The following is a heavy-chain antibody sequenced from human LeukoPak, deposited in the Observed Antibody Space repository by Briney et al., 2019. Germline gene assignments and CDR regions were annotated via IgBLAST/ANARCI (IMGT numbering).Heavy chain of an antibody. V-gene: IGHV3-53*01. CDR3: ARDYADYVGYFFFDY. D-gene: IGHD4-17*01. J-gene: IGHJ4*02. CDR1: GYTVSSSY. Sequence: PGGTLRLSCAASGYTVSSSYMNWVRQAPGKGLEWVSVIYSGGSTYYADSVKGRFTISRDNSKNTLYLQLNSLRAEDTAVYYCARDYADYVGYFFFDYWGQGTLVTVSS. CDR2: IYSGGST.